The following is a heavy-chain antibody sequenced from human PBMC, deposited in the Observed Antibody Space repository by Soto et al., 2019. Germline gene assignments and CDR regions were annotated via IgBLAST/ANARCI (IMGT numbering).Heavy chain of an antibody. D-gene: IGHD6-13*01. CDR2: ISHDGSNK. CDR3: AKAKYSSSWYSYGMDV. Sequence: QVQLVESGGGVVQPGRSLRLSCAASGFTFSSYGMHWVRQAPGKGLEWVAVISHDGSNKYYADSVKGRFTISRDNSKNTLYLQMNSPRAEDTAVYYCAKAKYSSSWYSYGMDVWGQGTTVTVSS. V-gene: IGHV3-30*18. J-gene: IGHJ6*02. CDR1: GFTFSSYG.